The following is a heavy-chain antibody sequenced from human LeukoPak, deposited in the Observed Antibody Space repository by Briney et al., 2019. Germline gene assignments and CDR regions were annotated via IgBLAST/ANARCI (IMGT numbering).Heavy chain of an antibody. CDR3: ARGLTGTMVRFSNYFYMDV. V-gene: IGHV4-34*01. CDR2: INYLGTT. D-gene: IGHD1-1*01. CDR1: GGSFSGYY. Sequence: EASETLSLTCGVHGGSFSGYYWTWIRQAPGKGLELIGEINYLGTTSYNPSLKSRVTLSVDTSKNQFSLRLRSVTVADTAVYYCARGLTGTMVRFSNYFYMDVWGNGTTVSVSS. J-gene: IGHJ6*03.